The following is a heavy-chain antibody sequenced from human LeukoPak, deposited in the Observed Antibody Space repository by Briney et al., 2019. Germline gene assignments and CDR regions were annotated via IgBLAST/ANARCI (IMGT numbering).Heavy chain of an antibody. D-gene: IGHD4-23*01. J-gene: IGHJ4*02. CDR1: GGSISSSSYY. CDR2: IYYSGDT. V-gene: IGHV4-39*01. CDR3: ARTYYGGNSPLFDY. Sequence: SETLSLTCTGSGGSISSSSYYWGWIRQPPGKGLEWIGSIYYSGDTYYTPSLKSRVTISVDTSKNQFSLKLSSVTAADTAMYYCARTYYGGNSPLFDYWGQGTLVTVSS.